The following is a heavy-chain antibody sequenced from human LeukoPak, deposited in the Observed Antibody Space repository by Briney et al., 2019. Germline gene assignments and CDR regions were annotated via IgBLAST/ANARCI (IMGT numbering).Heavy chain of an antibody. V-gene: IGHV1-46*01. D-gene: IGHD6-6*01. J-gene: IGHJ4*02. CDR3: AAEVSEGQLVPRVGY. CDR2: INPSGGST. Sequence: ASVKVSCKASGYTFTSYYMHWVRQAPGQGLEWMGIINPSGGSTSYAQKFQGRVTMTRDTSTSTVYMELSSLRSEDTAVYYCAAEVSEGQLVPRVGYWGQGTLVTVSS. CDR1: GYTFTSYY.